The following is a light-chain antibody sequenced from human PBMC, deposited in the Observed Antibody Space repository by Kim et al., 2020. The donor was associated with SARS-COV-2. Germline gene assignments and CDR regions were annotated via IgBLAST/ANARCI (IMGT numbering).Light chain of an antibody. CDR3: SSYTGTSTLV. CDR2: DVS. CDR1: SSDVDGYDF. Sequence: QSITISCTGTSSDVDGYDFVSWYQQLPGKAPRLMIYDVSSRPSGVSNRFSGSKSGNTASLTISGLQAEDEADYYCSSYTGTSTLVFGTGTKVTVL. V-gene: IGLV2-14*03. J-gene: IGLJ1*01.